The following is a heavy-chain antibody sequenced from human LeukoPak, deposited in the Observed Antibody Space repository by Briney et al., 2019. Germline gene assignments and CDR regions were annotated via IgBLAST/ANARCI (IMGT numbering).Heavy chain of an antibody. J-gene: IGHJ6*03. CDR2: ISSSGSTI. D-gene: IGHD3-10*01. CDR3: ASLGLITMVRGVITSNYYYYYMDV. CDR1: GFTFSSYE. V-gene: IGHV3-48*03. Sequence: GSLRLSCAASGFTFSSYEMNWVRQAPGKGLEWVSYISSSGSTIYYADSVKGRFTISRDNAKNSLHLQMNSLRAEDTAVYYCASLGLITMVRGVITSNYYYYYMDVWGKGTTVTISS.